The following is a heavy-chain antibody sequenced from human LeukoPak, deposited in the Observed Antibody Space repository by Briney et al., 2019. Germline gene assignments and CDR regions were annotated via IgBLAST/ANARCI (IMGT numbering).Heavy chain of an antibody. CDR3: AREEAYCGTTSCQNDY. V-gene: IGHV1-2*02. CDR1: GYTFSDYF. Sequence: GASVKVSCKASGYTFSDYFIFWMRQAPGQGLEWVGYVNPKSGDTNYAQKFQGRVTMTRDTSISTAYMEVRRLVSDDTAVYYCAREEAYCGTTSCQNDYWGQGTLVTVSS. CDR2: VNPKSGDT. D-gene: IGHD2-2*01. J-gene: IGHJ4*02.